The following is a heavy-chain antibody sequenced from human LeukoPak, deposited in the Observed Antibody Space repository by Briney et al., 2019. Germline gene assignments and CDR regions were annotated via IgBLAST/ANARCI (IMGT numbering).Heavy chain of an antibody. Sequence: ASVKVSCKASGYTFTGYYMHWVRQAPGQGLEWMGWINPNSGGTNYAQKFQGRVTMTRDTSISTAYMELSRLRSDDTAVYYCARDYYDSSGYYFWGQGTLVTVSS. CDR2: INPNSGGT. D-gene: IGHD3-22*01. CDR1: GYTFTGYY. J-gene: IGHJ4*02. CDR3: ARDYYDSSGYYF. V-gene: IGHV1-2*02.